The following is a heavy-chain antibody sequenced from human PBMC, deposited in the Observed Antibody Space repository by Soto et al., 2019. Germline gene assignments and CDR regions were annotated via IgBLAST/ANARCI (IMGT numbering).Heavy chain of an antibody. Sequence: GGSLRLSCAASGFTFSNYAMTWVRQAPGKGLEWVSAISSGGTYTDYADSVKGRFTLSRDNSKNMVYLQVHSLRAEDTAVYHCAKVGGYSYGYGYYFDYWGQGTLVTVSS. J-gene: IGHJ4*02. D-gene: IGHD5-18*01. CDR1: GFTFSNYA. CDR3: AKVGGYSYGYGYYFDY. V-gene: IGHV3-23*01. CDR2: ISSGGTYT.